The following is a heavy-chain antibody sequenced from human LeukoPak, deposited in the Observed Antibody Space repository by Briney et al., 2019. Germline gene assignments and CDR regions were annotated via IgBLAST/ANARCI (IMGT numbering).Heavy chain of an antibody. D-gene: IGHD3-22*01. J-gene: IGHJ4*02. CDR3: ARDVETTRSVIVAD. Sequence: GGSLRLSCAASGLTVSSNYMSWVRQAPGKGLEWVSVIYSGGSTYYADSVKGRFTISRDNAKNSLYLQMNSLRAEDTAVYYCARDVETTRSVIVADWGQGTLVTVSS. CDR1: GLTVSSNY. V-gene: IGHV3-53*01. CDR2: IYSGGST.